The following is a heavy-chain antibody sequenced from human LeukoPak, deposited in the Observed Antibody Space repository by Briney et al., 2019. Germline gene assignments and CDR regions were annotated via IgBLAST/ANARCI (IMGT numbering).Heavy chain of an antibody. J-gene: IGHJ5*02. V-gene: IGHV3-53*01. CDR3: AREKPSWFDP. Sequence: PGGSLRLSCAASGFTVSSNYMSWVRQAPGKGLEWVSVIYSGGSTYYADSVKGRFTISRDNSKNTPYLQMNSLRAEDTAVYYCAREKPSWFDPWGQGTLVTVSS. CDR2: IYSGGST. CDR1: GFTVSSNY.